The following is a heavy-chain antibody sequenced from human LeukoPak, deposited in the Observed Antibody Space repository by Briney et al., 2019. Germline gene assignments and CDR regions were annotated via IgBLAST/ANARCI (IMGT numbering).Heavy chain of an antibody. Sequence: SETLSLTCAVYGGSFSGYYWSWIRQPPGKGLEWIGEINHSGSTNYNPSLKSRVTISVDTSKNQFSLKLSSVTAADTAVYYCARDGGDYDSSGYYTGYYYYMDVWGKGTTVTVSS. CDR2: INHSGST. J-gene: IGHJ6*03. V-gene: IGHV4-34*01. D-gene: IGHD3-22*01. CDR1: GGSFSGYY. CDR3: ARDGGDYDSSGYYTGYYYYMDV.